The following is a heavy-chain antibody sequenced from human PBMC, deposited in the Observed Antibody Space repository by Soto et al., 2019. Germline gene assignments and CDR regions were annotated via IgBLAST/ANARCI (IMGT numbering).Heavy chain of an antibody. D-gene: IGHD6-6*01. CDR2: IYYSGST. J-gene: IGHJ6*02. Sequence: QVQLQESGPGLVKPSQTLSLTCTVSGGSISSGGYYWSWIRQHPGKGLEWIGYIYYSGSTYYNPSLKSRVTISVDTSKNQFSLKLSSVTAADTVVYYCARESSSSYYYYYGMDVWGQGTTVTVSS. CDR1: GGSISSGGYY. V-gene: IGHV4-31*03. CDR3: ARESSSSYYYYYGMDV.